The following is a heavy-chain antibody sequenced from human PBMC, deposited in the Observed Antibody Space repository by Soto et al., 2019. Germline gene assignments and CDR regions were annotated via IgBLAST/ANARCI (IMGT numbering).Heavy chain of an antibody. D-gene: IGHD1-20*01. Sequence: QVQLVQPGAEVKRPGASVKVSCEASGYTFTTYDINWVRQASGQGLEWMGCVNPSSGNTVYAQKFHGRVTMTRDTSISTAYMELSSLKSDDTAIYYCARASMYIWNDHWGQGTLVTVSS. CDR3: ARASMYIWNDH. CDR2: VNPSSGNT. J-gene: IGHJ5*02. CDR1: GYTFTTYD. V-gene: IGHV1-8*02.